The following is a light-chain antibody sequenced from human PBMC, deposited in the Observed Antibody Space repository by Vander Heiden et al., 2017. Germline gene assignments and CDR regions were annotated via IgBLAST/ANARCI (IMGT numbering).Light chain of an antibody. CDR2: ENN. J-gene: IGLJ3*02. CDR3: QSYDSTNRGV. CDR1: SGSIGSNY. Sequence: FMLTQPHSVSDSPGKTVTISGARSSGSIGSNYVQWDQQRPGSSPNTVIYENNQRPSGVPDRFSGSIDSSSNSASLTISGLETEDEADYYCQSYDSTNRGVFGGGTTLTVL. V-gene: IGLV6-57*01.